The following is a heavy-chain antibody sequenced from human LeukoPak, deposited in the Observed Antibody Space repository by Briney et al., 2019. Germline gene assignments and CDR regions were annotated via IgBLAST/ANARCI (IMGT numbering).Heavy chain of an antibody. D-gene: IGHD1-1*01. CDR3: ARDPSLRTTLDY. J-gene: IGHJ4*02. CDR1: GGSFSGYY. Sequence: SETLSLTCAVYGGSFSGYYWSWIRQPPGKGLEWIGEINHSGSTNYNPSLKSRVTISVDTSKNQFSLKLSSVTAADTAVYYCARDPSLRTTLDYWGQGTLVAVSS. V-gene: IGHV4-34*01. CDR2: INHSGST.